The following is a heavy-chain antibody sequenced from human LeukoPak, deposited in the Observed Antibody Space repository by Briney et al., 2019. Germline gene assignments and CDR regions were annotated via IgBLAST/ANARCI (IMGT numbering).Heavy chain of an antibody. CDR1: GGSFSGYY. CDR2: IKQDGSEK. Sequence: ETQSLTCAVYGGSFSGYYWSWVRQAPGKGLEWVANIKQDGSEKYYVDSVKGRFTISRDNAKNSLYLQMNSLRAEDTAVYYCARDHKDTAMLRVYYFDYWGQGTLVTVSS. V-gene: IGHV3-7*01. J-gene: IGHJ4*02. D-gene: IGHD5-18*01. CDR3: ARDHKDTAMLRVYYFDY.